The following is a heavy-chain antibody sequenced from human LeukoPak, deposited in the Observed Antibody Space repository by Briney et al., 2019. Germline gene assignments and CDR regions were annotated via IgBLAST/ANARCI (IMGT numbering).Heavy chain of an antibody. D-gene: IGHD3-10*01. CDR1: GFTFSSYA. CDR3: AKEPPPRLLWSWFDP. Sequence: RSGGSLRLSCAASGFTFSSYAMSWVRQAPGKGLEWVSTISGSGGSTYYADSVKGRFTISRDNSKNTLYLQMNSLRAEDTAVYYCAKEPPPRLLWSWFDPWGQGTLVTVSS. V-gene: IGHV3-23*01. J-gene: IGHJ5*02. CDR2: ISGSGGST.